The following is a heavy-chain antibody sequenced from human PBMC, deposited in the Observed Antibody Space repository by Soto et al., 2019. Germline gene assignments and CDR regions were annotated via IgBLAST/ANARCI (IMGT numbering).Heavy chain of an antibody. V-gene: IGHV3-23*01. CDR1: GFTFSSYA. CDR3: AATGRYCSGGSCYPPWYYGMDV. CDR2: ISGSGGST. Sequence: PGGSLRLSCAASGFTFSSYAMSWVRQAPGKGLEWVSAISGSGGSTYYADSVKGRFTISRDNSKNTLYLQMNSLRAEDTAVYYCAATGRYCSGGSCYPPWYYGMDVWGQGTTVTVSS. J-gene: IGHJ6*02. D-gene: IGHD2-15*01.